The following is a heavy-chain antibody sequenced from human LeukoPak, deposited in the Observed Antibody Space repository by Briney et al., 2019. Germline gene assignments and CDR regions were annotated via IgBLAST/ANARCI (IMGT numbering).Heavy chain of an antibody. Sequence: ASVKVSCKASGYTFTSYGISWVRQAPGQGLEWMGWISAYNGNTNYAQKFQGRVTITRNTSISTAYMELSSLRSEDTAVYYCARGEGSGLDYWGQGTLVTVSS. J-gene: IGHJ4*02. V-gene: IGHV1-18*01. D-gene: IGHD3-10*01. CDR1: GYTFTSYG. CDR3: ARGEGSGLDY. CDR2: ISAYNGNT.